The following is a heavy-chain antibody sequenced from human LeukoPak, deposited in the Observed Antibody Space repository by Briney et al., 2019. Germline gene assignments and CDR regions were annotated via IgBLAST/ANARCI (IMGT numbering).Heavy chain of an antibody. CDR1: EFTLTNAW. V-gene: IGHV3-15*01. Sequence: KSGGSLRLSCAASEFTLTNAWMSWVRQAPGKGLEWVDRISNSGTTDYAAPVKGRFIISRDDSKNTLYLQMNSLKTEDTAIYYCTTAPTRGWPPYFDYWGQGTLVTVSS. D-gene: IGHD5-24*01. J-gene: IGHJ4*02. CDR2: ISNSGTT. CDR3: TTAPTRGWPPYFDY.